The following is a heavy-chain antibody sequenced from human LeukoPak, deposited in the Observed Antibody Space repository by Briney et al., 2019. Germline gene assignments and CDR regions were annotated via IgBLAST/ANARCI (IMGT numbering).Heavy chain of an antibody. V-gene: IGHV1-46*03. J-gene: IGHJ4*02. D-gene: IGHD2/OR15-2a*01. CDR1: GYTFTSYY. Sequence: ASVKVSCKASGYTFTSYYMHWVRQAPGQGLEWMGIINTSGGSTSYAQKFQGRVTMTRDTSTSTVYMELSSLRSEDTAVYYCVRDRVSMMPLDCWGQGTLVTVSS. CDR3: VRDRVSMMPLDC. CDR2: INTSGGST.